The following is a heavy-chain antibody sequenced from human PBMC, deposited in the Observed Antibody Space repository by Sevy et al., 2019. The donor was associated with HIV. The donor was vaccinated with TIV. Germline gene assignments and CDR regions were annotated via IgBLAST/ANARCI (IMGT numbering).Heavy chain of an antibody. CDR2: ISSSGSTI. Sequence: GGSLRLSCAASGFTFSDYYMSWIRQASGKGLEWVSYISSSGSTIYYADSVKGRFTISRDNAKNSLYLQMNSLRAEDTAVYYCARAMGDYYDSSGYRLDYWGQGTLVTVSS. CDR3: ARAMGDYYDSSGYRLDY. J-gene: IGHJ4*02. CDR1: GFTFSDYY. D-gene: IGHD3-22*01. V-gene: IGHV3-11*01.